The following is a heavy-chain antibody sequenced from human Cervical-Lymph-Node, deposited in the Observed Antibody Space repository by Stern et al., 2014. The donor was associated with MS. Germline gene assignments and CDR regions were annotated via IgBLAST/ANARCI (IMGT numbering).Heavy chain of an antibody. V-gene: IGHV5-51*01. Sequence: EVQLVQSGPEVKRPGESLKISCQASGYTFTSYWIGWVRPMPGKGLEWIAIIFPGGSDIRYSPSFQGQVTILADKSSSTAYLQWNNLKASDTAIYYCARQRYFDYWGQGTLVTVSS. CDR1: GYTFTSYW. J-gene: IGHJ4*02. CDR3: ARQRYFDY. CDR2: IFPGGSDI.